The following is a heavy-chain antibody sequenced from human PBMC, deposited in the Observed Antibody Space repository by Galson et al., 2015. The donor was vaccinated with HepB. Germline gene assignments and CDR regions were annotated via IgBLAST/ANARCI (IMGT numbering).Heavy chain of an antibody. CDR1: GGSISSYY. CDR3: ARQKGTLMPFNY. J-gene: IGHJ4*02. V-gene: IGHV4-59*08. Sequence: ETLSLTCTVSGGSISSYYWSWIRQPPGKGLQWIGYIYYSGSTNYNPSLKSRVTISVDTSKNQFSLRLKSVTAADTAVYYCARQKGTLMPFNYWGQGTLVAVSS. CDR2: IYYSGST. D-gene: IGHD1-1*01.